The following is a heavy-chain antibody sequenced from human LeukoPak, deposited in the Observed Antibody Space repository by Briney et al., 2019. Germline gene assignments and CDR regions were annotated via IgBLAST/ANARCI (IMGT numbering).Heavy chain of an antibody. J-gene: IGHJ4*02. CDR2: ITSSSTFI. CDR1: GFTFSIYT. Sequence: GGSLRLSCAASGFTFSIYTMVWVRQAPGKGLEWVSSITSSSTFIYYADSVKGRFTISRDNAKNSLYLQMNSLRVVDTAVYYCARDPSYSSSSYDYWGQGTLVTVSS. D-gene: IGHD6-6*01. CDR3: ARDPSYSSSSYDY. V-gene: IGHV3-21*01.